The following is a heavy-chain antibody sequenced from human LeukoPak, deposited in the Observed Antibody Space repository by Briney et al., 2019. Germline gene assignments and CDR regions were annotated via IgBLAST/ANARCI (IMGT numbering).Heavy chain of an antibody. CDR2: INPHSGGT. V-gene: IGHV1-2*02. Sequence: GASVKVSCKASGYTFTGYYMHWVRQAPGQGLEWMGWINPHSGGTSYAQKFQGRVTMTRDTSISTAYMELNRLRSDDTAVFYCARARCSSISCYHFDYWGQGTLVTVSS. CDR1: GYTFTGYY. J-gene: IGHJ4*02. CDR3: ARARCSSISCYHFDY. D-gene: IGHD2-2*01.